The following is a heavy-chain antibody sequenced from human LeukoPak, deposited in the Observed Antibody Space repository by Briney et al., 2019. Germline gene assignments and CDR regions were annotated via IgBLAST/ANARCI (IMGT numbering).Heavy chain of an antibody. CDR3: ARATIAVAGSFDY. CDR1: RGTFSSYA. CDR2: IIPIFATA. Sequence: WVKVSCKASRGTFSSYAIRWVRQAPGQGLEWMGRIIPIFATATYAQTFPGRVTITTDESTSTAYMELSSLRSEDTAVYYWARATIAVAGSFDYWGQGTLVTVSS. V-gene: IGHV1-69*05. D-gene: IGHD6-19*01. J-gene: IGHJ4*02.